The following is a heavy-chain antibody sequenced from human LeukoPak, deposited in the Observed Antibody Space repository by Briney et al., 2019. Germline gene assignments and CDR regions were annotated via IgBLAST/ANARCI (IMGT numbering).Heavy chain of an antibody. Sequence: ASVKVSCKASGGTFSNYAFSWVRQAPGQGLEWMGGIIPLFGTANYAQKFQGRVTITADESTTTAYMELSSLRSEDTALYSCAAPSDSRGYYLGAFAYWGQGTLVTVSS. D-gene: IGHD3-22*01. J-gene: IGHJ4*02. CDR2: IIPLFGTA. V-gene: IGHV1-69*13. CDR1: GGTFSNYA. CDR3: AAPSDSRGYYLGAFAY.